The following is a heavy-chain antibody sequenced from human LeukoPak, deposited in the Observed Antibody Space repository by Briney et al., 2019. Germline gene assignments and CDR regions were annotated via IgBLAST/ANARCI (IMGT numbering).Heavy chain of an antibody. D-gene: IGHD2-2*01. J-gene: IGHJ6*04. CDR2: INPNSGGT. Sequence: GASVKVSCKASGYTFTGYYMHWVRQAPGQGLEWMGWINPNSGGTNYAQKFQGRVTMTRDTSISTAYMELSRLRSDDTAVYYCARVLGDCSSTSCYSMDVWGKGTTVTVSS. CDR1: GYTFTGYY. CDR3: ARVLGDCSSTSCYSMDV. V-gene: IGHV1-2*02.